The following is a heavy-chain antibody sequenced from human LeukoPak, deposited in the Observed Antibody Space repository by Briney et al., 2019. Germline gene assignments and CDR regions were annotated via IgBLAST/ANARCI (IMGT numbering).Heavy chain of an antibody. D-gene: IGHD3-3*01. CDR1: GYSFTSYY. Sequence: ASVKVSCKSSGYSFTSYYMHWVRRAPGQGLEWMGIINLSAGSTSYAQKFEGRVTMTRDTSTSTVYMELSSLRSVDTAVYYCARGIFDFDYWGQGTLVTVSS. V-gene: IGHV1-46*01. CDR3: ARGIFDFDY. CDR2: INLSAGST. J-gene: IGHJ4*02.